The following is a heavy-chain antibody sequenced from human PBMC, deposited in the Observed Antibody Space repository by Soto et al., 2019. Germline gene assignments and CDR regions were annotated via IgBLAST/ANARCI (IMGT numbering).Heavy chain of an antibody. CDR3: ARNVLRYFDWSEFDP. D-gene: IGHD3-9*01. J-gene: IGHJ5*02. CDR2: ISSSGSTI. V-gene: IGHV3-48*04. CDR1: GFTFSSYS. Sequence: GGSLRLSCAASGFTFSSYSMNWVRQAPGKGLEWVSYISSSGSTIYYADSVKGRFTISRDNAKNSLYLQMNSLRAEDTAVYYCARNVLRYFDWSEFDPWGQGTLVTVSS.